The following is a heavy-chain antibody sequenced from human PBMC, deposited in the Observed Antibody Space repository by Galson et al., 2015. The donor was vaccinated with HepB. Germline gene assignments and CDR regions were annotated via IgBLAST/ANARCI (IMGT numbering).Heavy chain of an antibody. CDR3: ARLRIEAGIAAAGTRYGLGADY. CDR1: GGSISSGGYY. V-gene: IGHV4-31*03. Sequence: LSLTCTVSGGSISSGGYYWSWIRQHPGKGLEWIGYIYYSGSTYYNPSLKSRVTISVDTSKNQFSLKLSSVTAADTAVYYCARLRIEAGIAAAGTRYGLGADYWGQGTLVTVSS. J-gene: IGHJ4*02. D-gene: IGHD6-13*01. CDR2: IYYSGST.